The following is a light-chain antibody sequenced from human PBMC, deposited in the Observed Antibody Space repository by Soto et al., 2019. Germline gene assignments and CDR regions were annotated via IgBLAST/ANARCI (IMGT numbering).Light chain of an antibody. V-gene: IGKV3-20*01. Sequence: EIVMTQSPAILSVSPGERATLSCRASQSVSTNLAWFQQKPGQTPRLLFNGASTRATGIPARFTGSGSGTDFTLTISRLEPEDFAVYYCHQYGSSPPTFGQGTKVDIK. CDR3: HQYGSSPPT. CDR2: GAS. J-gene: IGKJ1*01. CDR1: QSVSTN.